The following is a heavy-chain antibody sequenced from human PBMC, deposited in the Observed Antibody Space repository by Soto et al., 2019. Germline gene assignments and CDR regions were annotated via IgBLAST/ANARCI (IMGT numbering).Heavy chain of an antibody. CDR1: GGSFSGYY. CDR3: ARNPPMVLGVPSTYYFDY. J-gene: IGHJ4*02. CDR2: INHSGST. V-gene: IGHV4-34*01. D-gene: IGHD3-10*01. Sequence: SETLSLTCAVYGGSFSGYYWSWIRQPPWKGLEWIGEINHSGSTNYNPSLKSRVTISVDTSKNQFSLKLSSVTAADTAVYYCARNPPMVLGVPSTYYFDYWGQGTLVTVSS.